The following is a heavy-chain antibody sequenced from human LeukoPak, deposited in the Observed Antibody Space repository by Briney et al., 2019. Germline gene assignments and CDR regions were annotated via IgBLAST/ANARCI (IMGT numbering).Heavy chain of an antibody. Sequence: GGSLRLSCAASGFTVSSNYMSWVRQAPGKGLEWVSVIYSGGSTYYADSVKGRFTISRDNSKNTLYLQMNSLRAEDTAVYYCARAPWGRYDFDYWGQGTLVTVSS. CDR1: GFTVSSNY. J-gene: IGHJ4*02. CDR2: IYSGGST. CDR3: ARAPWGRYDFDY. D-gene: IGHD5-12*01. V-gene: IGHV3-53*01.